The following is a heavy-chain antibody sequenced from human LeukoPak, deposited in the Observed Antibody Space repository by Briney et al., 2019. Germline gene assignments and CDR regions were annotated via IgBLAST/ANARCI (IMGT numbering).Heavy chain of an antibody. J-gene: IGHJ4*02. CDR3: ARRVRAAFDY. V-gene: IGHV4-59*08. CDR2: IYYSGST. Sequence: SETLSLTCTVSGGSISSYYWSWIRQPPGKGLEWIGYIYYSGSTNYNPSLKSRVTISVDTSKNQFSLELSSVTAADTAVYYCARRVRAAFDYWGQGTLVTVSS. CDR1: GGSISSYY. D-gene: IGHD6-25*01.